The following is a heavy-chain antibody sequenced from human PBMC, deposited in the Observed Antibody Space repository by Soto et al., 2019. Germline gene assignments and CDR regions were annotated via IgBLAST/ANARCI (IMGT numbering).Heavy chain of an antibody. J-gene: IGHJ4*02. V-gene: IGHV4-4*07. CDR2: IYTSGST. Sequence: SETLSLTCTVSGGSISSYYRSWIRQPAGKGLEWIGRIYTSGSTNYNPSLKSRVTMSVDTSKNQFSLKLSSVTAADTAVYYCARDSTYYYDSSGYYDYWGQGTLVTVSS. CDR1: GGSISSYY. D-gene: IGHD3-22*01. CDR3: ARDSTYYYDSSGYYDY.